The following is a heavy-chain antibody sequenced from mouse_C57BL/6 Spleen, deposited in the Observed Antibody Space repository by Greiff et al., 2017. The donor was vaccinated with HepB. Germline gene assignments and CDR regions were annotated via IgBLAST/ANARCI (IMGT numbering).Heavy chain of an antibody. Sequence: EVQRVESGGGLVKPGGSLKLSCAASGFTFSDYGMHWVRQAPEKGLEWVAYISSGSSTIYYADTVKGRFTISRDNAKNTLFLQMTSLRSEDTAMYYCARGGKYYYGSWFAYWGQGTLVTVSA. D-gene: IGHD1-1*01. CDR1: GFTFSDYG. J-gene: IGHJ3*01. V-gene: IGHV5-17*01. CDR3: ARGGKYYYGSWFAY. CDR2: ISSGSSTI.